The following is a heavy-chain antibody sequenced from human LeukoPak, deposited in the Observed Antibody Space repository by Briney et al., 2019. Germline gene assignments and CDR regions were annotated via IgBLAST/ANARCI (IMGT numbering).Heavy chain of an antibody. CDR1: GFTFSNYA. Sequence: GGSLRLSCAASGFTFSNYAMSWVRQAPGKGLEWVSGISGSGGSTYYADSVKGRFTISRDNSKNTLYLQMNSLRVEDTAIYYCAKAVAAGPSGYYFYMDVWGKGTTVTVSS. J-gene: IGHJ6*03. V-gene: IGHV3-23*01. CDR3: AKAVAAGPSGYYFYMDV. CDR2: ISGSGGST.